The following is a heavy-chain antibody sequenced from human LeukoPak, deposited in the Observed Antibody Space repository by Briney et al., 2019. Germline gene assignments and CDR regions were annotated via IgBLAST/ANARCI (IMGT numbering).Heavy chain of an antibody. D-gene: IGHD5-18*01. V-gene: IGHV3-48*03. Sequence: PGGSLRLSCAASGFTFRSYEMNWVRQAPGKGLEWVSYISSSGSTTFYADSVKGRFTISRDNAKKSLYLQMNSLRAEDTALYYCARGDTETIHLDYWGQGSLVTVSS. CDR2: ISSSGSTT. CDR3: ARGDTETIHLDY. J-gene: IGHJ4*02. CDR1: GFTFRSYE.